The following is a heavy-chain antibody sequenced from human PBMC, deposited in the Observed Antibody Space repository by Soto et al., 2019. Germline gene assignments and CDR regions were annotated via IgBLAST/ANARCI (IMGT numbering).Heavy chain of an antibody. CDR3: AKRRGAGGHFDY. CDR1: GFTFSSYA. V-gene: IGHV3-23*01. CDR2: VSSGCST. D-gene: IGHD2-15*01. J-gene: IGHJ4*02. Sequence: DVQLLESGGGLVQPEGSLRLSCAASGFTFSSYAMGWVRQGPGKGLEWVAVVSSGCSTHYADSVRGRFTISRDNSKNTLSLQMNSLTAEDTAVYFCAKRRGAGGHFDYWGQGALVTVSS.